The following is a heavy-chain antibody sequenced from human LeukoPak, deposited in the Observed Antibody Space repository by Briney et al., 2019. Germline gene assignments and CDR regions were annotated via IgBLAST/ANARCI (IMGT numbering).Heavy chain of an antibody. V-gene: IGHV4-4*07. J-gene: IGHJ4*02. D-gene: IGHD5-18*01. Sequence: SETLSLTCTVSGGSISSYYWSWIRQPAGKGLEWIGRIYTSGSTNYNPSLKSRVTISVDTSKNQFSLKLSSVTAADTAVYYCARESRGYSYGYIDYWGQGTLVTVSS. CDR3: ARESRGYSYGYIDY. CDR1: GGSISSYY. CDR2: IYTSGST.